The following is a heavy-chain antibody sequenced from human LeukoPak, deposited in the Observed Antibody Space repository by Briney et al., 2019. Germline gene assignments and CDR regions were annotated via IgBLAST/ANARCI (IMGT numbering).Heavy chain of an antibody. Sequence: GGSLRLSCAASGFTFSDYYMSWIRQAPGKGLGWVSYISSSSSYTNYADSVKGRFTISRDNAKNSLYLQMNSLRAEDTAVYYCARDSRVVVVAATRIFDYWGQGTLVTVSS. CDR1: GFTFSDYY. V-gene: IGHV3-11*05. CDR2: ISSSSSYT. J-gene: IGHJ4*02. CDR3: ARDSRVVVVAATRIFDY. D-gene: IGHD2-15*01.